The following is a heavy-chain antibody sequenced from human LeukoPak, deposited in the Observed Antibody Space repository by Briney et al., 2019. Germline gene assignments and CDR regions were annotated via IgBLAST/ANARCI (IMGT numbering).Heavy chain of an antibody. CDR2: IYYTGIT. V-gene: IGHV4-31*03. Sequence: KPPETLSLTCTVSGDSISSGGNYWSWVRQHPGKGLEWIGYIYYTGITYYNPSLRSRVTISKDMSQSQFSLKLSSVTAADTAVYYCATSEQWVFQGYWGQGTLVTVSS. J-gene: IGHJ4*02. CDR1: GDSISSGGNY. CDR3: ATSEQWVFQGY. D-gene: IGHD6-19*01.